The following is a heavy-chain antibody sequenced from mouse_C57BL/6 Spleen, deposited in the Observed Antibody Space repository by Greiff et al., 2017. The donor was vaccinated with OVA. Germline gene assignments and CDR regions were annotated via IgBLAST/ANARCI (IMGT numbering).Heavy chain of an antibody. CDR3: ARRHYYGSSYGAMDY. Sequence: VQLKESGPELVKPGASVKISCKASGYSFTSYYIHWVKQRPGQGLEWIGWIYPGSGNTKYNEKFKGKATLTADTSSSTAYMQLSSLTSEDSAVYYCARRHYYGSSYGAMDYWGQGTSVTVSS. CDR1: GYSFTSYY. D-gene: IGHD1-1*01. J-gene: IGHJ4*01. V-gene: IGHV1-66*01. CDR2: IYPGSGNT.